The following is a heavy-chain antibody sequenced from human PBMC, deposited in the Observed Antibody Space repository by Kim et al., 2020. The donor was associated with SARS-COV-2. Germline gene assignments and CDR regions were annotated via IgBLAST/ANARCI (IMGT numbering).Heavy chain of an antibody. D-gene: IGHD6-19*01. CDR3: ARVKSGWDGEVNWFVS. V-gene: IGHV4-59*13. J-gene: IGHJ5*01. CDR1: GGSISSYY. Sequence: SATLSLTCTVSGGSISSYYWSWIRQPPGKGLEWIWYIYYSGSTTYNPSLKSRVTISVHTSKNQFSLKLISVTAADTAASYCARVKSGWDGEVNWFVSWG. CDR2: IYYSGST.